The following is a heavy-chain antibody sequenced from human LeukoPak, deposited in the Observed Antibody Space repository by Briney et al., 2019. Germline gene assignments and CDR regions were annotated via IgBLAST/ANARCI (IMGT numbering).Heavy chain of an antibody. CDR2: INPNRGGT. J-gene: IGHJ5*02. D-gene: IGHD2-2*01. Sequence: ASVKVSYKASGYTFTGYYMHWVRQAPGQGLEWMGWINPNRGGTNYAQKSQGRVTMTRDASISTAYMELSRLRSDDTAVYYCARGPLPWLHQPRWLTFDPWGQGTLVTVSS. CDR3: ARGPLPWLHQPRWLTFDP. V-gene: IGHV1-2*02. CDR1: GYTFTGYY.